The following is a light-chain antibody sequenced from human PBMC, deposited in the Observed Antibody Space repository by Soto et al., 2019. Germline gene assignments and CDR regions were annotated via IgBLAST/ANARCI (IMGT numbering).Light chain of an antibody. J-gene: IGKJ2*01. CDR3: PLYNNWPPQYT. CDR1: QSVSSN. CDR2: GAS. Sequence: EIVMTQSPATLSVSPGERATLSCRASQSVSSNLAWYQQKPGQAPRLLIYGASTRATGIPARFSGSVSGTEFTLTISSLQSQHFIFYSCPLYNNWPPQYTFVHGTKLVI. V-gene: IGKV3-15*01.